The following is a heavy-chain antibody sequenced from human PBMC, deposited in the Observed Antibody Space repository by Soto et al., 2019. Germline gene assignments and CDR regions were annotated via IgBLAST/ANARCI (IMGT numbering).Heavy chain of an antibody. Sequence: SSETLSLTCTVSGNSISTGAYYWSWLRQHPVKGLEWIGHIFYSGNTHYSPSLESRATIPVDTPKNQFSIKLTSVTVADTAVYYCAGDGRSAATQAGFDIWGQGPLVT. D-gene: IGHD3-10*01. J-gene: IGHJ4*02. CDR2: IFYSGNT. CDR3: AGDGRSAATQAGFDI. CDR1: GNSISTGAYY. V-gene: IGHV4-31*03.